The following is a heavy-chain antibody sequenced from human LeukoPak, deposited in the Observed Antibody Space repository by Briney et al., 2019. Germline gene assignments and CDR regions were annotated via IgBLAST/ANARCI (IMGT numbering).Heavy chain of an antibody. CDR2: IYYSGST. V-gene: IGHV4-61*01. CDR1: GGSISSSNW. Sequence: SETLSLTCAVSGGSISSSNWWSWIRQPPGKGLEWIGYIYYSGSTNYNPSLKSRVTISVDTSKNQFSLKLSSVTAADTAVYYCARGPMMDDAFDIWGQGTMVTVSS. CDR3: ARGPMMDDAFDI. D-gene: IGHD3-22*01. J-gene: IGHJ3*02.